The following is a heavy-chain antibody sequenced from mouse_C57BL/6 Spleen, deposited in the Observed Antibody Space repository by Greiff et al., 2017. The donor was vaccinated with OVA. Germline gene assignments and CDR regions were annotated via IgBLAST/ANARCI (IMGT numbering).Heavy chain of an antibody. J-gene: IGHJ2*01. CDR2: IYPGDGDT. V-gene: IGHV1-82*01. Sequence: LVKPGASVKISCKASGYAFSSSWMNWVKQRPGKGLEWIGRIYPGDGDTNYNGKFKGKATLTADKSSSTAYMQLSSLTSEDSAVYFCAREYPYYFDYWGQGTTLTVSS. CDR3: AREYPYYFDY. D-gene: IGHD2-10*02. CDR1: GYAFSSSW.